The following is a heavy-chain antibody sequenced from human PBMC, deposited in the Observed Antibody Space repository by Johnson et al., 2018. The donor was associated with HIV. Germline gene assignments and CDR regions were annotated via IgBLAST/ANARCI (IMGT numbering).Heavy chain of an antibody. D-gene: IGHD4-23*01. V-gene: IGHV3-9*01. CDR2: ISWNSGSI. Sequence: EVQLVESGGGLVQPGRSLRLSCAASGFTFDDYAMHWVRQVPGKGLEWVSGISWNSGSIGYVDSVKGRLTISRDNAKNSLYLQVNSLRAEDTALYYCARDPPYGGNPSAFDVWGQGTMVTVSS. J-gene: IGHJ3*01. CDR3: ARDPPYGGNPSAFDV. CDR1: GFTFDDYA.